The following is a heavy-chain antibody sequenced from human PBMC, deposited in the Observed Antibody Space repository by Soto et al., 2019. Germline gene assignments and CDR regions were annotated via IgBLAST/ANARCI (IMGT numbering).Heavy chain of an antibody. CDR3: ARVLPGYGGNYQEADY. J-gene: IGHJ4*02. V-gene: IGHV1-3*01. CDR1: GYTFNIYT. D-gene: IGHD4-17*01. CDR2: INARNGNT. Sequence: ASVKVSCKASGYTFNIYTLHWVRQAAGQKLAWMGWINARNGNTKYPQKFHGRVTITRDTSVTTYMELSSLRSEATAVYYCARVLPGYGGNYQEADYWGQGTLVTVSS.